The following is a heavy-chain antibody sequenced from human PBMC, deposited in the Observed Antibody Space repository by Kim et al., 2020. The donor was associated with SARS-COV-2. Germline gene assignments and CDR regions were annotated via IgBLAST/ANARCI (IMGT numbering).Heavy chain of an antibody. CDR1: GFTFGDYC. CDR3: VRPGHCDFVNGYVD. Sequence: GGSLRLSCAASGFTFGDYCMTWIRQAPGRRLEWVAVISRGGDTDYYRDSVRGRFTISRDNDKNSLFLQMNSLRVEDTAVYYCVRPGHCDFVNGYVDWGQG. D-gene: IGHD3-16*01. CDR2: ISRGGDTD. J-gene: IGHJ1*01. V-gene: IGHV3-11*01.